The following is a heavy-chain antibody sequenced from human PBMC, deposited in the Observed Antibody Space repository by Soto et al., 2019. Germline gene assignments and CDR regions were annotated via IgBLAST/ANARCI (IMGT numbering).Heavy chain of an antibody. V-gene: IGHV4-34*01. CDR3: AMRRGHRADYKTGGYGY. CDR1: GGSFSGYY. J-gene: IGHJ4*02. D-gene: IGHD5-18*01. CDR2: INHSGST. Sequence: QVQLQQWGAGLLKPSETLSLICAVYGGSFSGYYWSWIRQPPGKGLEWIGEINHSGSTNYNPSLRSRVTISVDASKNQVSLKLSSVTAADTAVYYCAMRRGHRADYKTGGYGYWGQGTLVTVSS.